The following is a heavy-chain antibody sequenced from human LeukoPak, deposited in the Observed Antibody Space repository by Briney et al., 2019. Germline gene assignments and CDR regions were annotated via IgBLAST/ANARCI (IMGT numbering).Heavy chain of an antibody. CDR2: MNPNSGNT. Sequence: PLASVKVSCKASGYTFTSYDINWVRQATGQGLEWMGWMNPNSGNTGYAQKFQGRVTMTRNTSISTAYMELSSLRSEDTAVYYCARGFNDFWSGSLRTSDYWGQGTLVTVSS. CDR3: ARGFNDFWSGSLRTSDY. D-gene: IGHD3-3*01. V-gene: IGHV1-8*01. J-gene: IGHJ4*02. CDR1: GYTFTSYD.